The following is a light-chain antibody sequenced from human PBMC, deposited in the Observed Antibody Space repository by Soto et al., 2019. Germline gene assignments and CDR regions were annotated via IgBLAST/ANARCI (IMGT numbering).Light chain of an antibody. V-gene: IGKV3-15*01. Sequence: ILMTQSPATLSVSPGERATLSCRASQSVSNNLAWYQQKPGQAPRLLIYDASTRATGIPARFSGRGSGTEFTLSISGLQSEDFAVYYRQQYDNWPPWTFGQGTQVAI. CDR3: QQYDNWPPWT. J-gene: IGKJ1*01. CDR2: DAS. CDR1: QSVSNN.